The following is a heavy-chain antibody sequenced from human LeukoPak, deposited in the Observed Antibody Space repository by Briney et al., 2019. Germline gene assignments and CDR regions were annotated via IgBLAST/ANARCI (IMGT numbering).Heavy chain of an antibody. D-gene: IGHD3-22*01. CDR2: INHSGST. Sequence: SETLSLTCAVYGGSFSGYYWSWIRQPPGKGLEWIGEINHSGSTNYNPSLKSRVTISVDTSKNQFSLKLSSVTAADTAVYYCARATYYYDSSGYNDHWGQGTLVTVSS. CDR3: ARATYYYDSSGYNDH. CDR1: GGSFSGYY. V-gene: IGHV4-34*01. J-gene: IGHJ4*02.